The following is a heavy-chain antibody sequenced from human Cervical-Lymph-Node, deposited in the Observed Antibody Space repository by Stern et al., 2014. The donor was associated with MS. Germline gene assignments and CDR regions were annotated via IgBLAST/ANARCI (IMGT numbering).Heavy chain of an antibody. V-gene: IGHV3-7*01. CDR3: TRFLQSGWSDLFDS. Sequence: VQLVESGGGLVQPGGSQRLSCVASGSTFSTSWMSWVRQAPGKGLEWGANIKRDGSGTFYLDSVKGRFTISRDNAKSSLYLEMNSVRAEDTAVYYCTRFLQSGWSDLFDSWGRGTLVTVSS. CDR1: GSTFSTSW. J-gene: IGHJ5*01. CDR2: IKRDGSGT. D-gene: IGHD6-19*01.